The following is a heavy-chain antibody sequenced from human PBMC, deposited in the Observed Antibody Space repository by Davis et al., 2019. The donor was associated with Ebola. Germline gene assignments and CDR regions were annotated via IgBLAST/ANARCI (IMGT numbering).Heavy chain of an antibody. Sequence: ASVKVSCKASGYTFTSYGISWVRQAPGQGLEWMGWISAYNGNTNYAQKLQGRVTMTTDTSTSTAYMELRGLRSGDTAVYYCARFEFIGQLLVTNYFDYRGQGNLVTVSS. J-gene: IGHJ4*02. CDR1: GYTFTSYG. D-gene: IGHD6-19*01. CDR2: ISAYNGNT. V-gene: IGHV1-18*01. CDR3: ARFEFIGQLLVTNYFDY.